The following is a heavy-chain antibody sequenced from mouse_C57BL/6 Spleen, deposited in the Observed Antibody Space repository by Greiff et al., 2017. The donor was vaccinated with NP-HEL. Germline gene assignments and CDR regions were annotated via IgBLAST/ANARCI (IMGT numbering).Heavy chain of an antibody. J-gene: IGHJ4*01. D-gene: IGHD3-2*02. CDR3: AKTAQAPYYAMDY. CDR2: IYPRDGST. Sequence: QVQLKESDAELVKPGASVKISCKVSGYTFTDHTIHWMKQRPEQGLEWIGYIYPRDGSTKYNEKFKGTATLTADKSSSTAYMQLNSLTSEDSAVYFCAKTAQAPYYAMDYWGQGTSVTVSS. V-gene: IGHV1-78*01. CDR1: GYTFTDHT.